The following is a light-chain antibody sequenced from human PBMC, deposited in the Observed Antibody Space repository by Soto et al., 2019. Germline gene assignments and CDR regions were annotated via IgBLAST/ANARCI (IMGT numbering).Light chain of an antibody. CDR3: QQYYSYPWT. CDR2: AAS. V-gene: IGKV1-8*01. Sequence: QMTQPPCSFSASQGDRVTITCRASQGISSYLAWYQQKPGKAPKLLIYAASTLQSGVPSRFSGSGSGTDFTLTISGLQSEDFATYYCQQYYSYPWTFGQGTKVDTK. J-gene: IGKJ1*01. CDR1: QGISSY.